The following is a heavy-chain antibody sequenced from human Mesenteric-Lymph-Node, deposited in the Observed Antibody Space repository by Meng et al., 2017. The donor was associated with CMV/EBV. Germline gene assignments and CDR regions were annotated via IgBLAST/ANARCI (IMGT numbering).Heavy chain of an antibody. CDR1: GFTFSTYV. Sequence: GESLKISCDASGFTFSTYVMSWVRQAPGKGLEWVSAVSGSGDITYYADSVKGRFTISRDNSQNTLYLQMNSLRAEDTAVYYCAKDLNELLYNWFDPWGQGTLVTVSS. CDR3: AKDLNELLYNWFDP. V-gene: IGHV3-23*01. CDR2: VSGSGDIT. D-gene: IGHD2-2*02. J-gene: IGHJ5*02.